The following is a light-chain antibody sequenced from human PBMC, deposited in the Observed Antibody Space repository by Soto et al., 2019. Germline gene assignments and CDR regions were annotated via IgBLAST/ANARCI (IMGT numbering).Light chain of an antibody. Sequence: TLSLSPGERATLSCRASQSVSSNYLAWYQQKPGQAPRLLIYGSSSRATGIPDRFSGSGSGTDFTLTISRLETEDVALYFGHQYGNSPTCTIGRGTKVDI. CDR2: GSS. CDR1: QSVSSNY. V-gene: IGKV3-20*01. CDR3: HQYGNSPTCT. J-gene: IGKJ2*02.